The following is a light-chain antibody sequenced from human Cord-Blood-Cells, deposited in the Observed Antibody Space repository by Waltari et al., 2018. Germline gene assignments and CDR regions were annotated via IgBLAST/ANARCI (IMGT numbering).Light chain of an antibody. CDR3: CSYAGSSTWV. J-gene: IGLJ3*02. CDR1: RSDVGIYNL. Sequence: QSALTQPASVSGSPGQSFTIPCTGTRSDVGIYNLVSQYQQHPDKAHKLMIYGVSKRPSGVSNRVSGSKSGNTASLTISGLQAEDEADYYCCSYAGSSTWVFGGGTKLTVL. V-gene: IGLV2-23*02. CDR2: GVS.